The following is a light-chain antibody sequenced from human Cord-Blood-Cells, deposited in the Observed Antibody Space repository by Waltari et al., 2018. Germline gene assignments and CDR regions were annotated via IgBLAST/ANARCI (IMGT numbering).Light chain of an antibody. V-gene: IGKV3-20*01. Sequence: EIVLTRSPGTLSLSPGERATLSCRASQSVSSSYLDWYQQKPGQAPRLLIYGASSRATGIPDRFSGSGSGTDFTLTISRLEPEDFAVYYCQQYGSSPPLTFGGGTKVEIK. CDR3: QQYGSSPPLT. CDR2: GAS. CDR1: QSVSSSY. J-gene: IGKJ4*01.